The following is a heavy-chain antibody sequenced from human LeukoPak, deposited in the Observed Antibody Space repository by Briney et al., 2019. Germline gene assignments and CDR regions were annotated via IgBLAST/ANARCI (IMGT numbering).Heavy chain of an antibody. J-gene: IGHJ4*02. CDR2: IYYSGST. CDR3: ARDRIGARYQLL. D-gene: IGHD2-2*01. V-gene: IGHV4-39*07. Sequence: SETLSLTCTVSGGSISSSSYYWGWIRQPPGKGLEWIGSIYYSGSTYYNPSLKSRVTISVDTSKNQFSLKLSSVTAADTAVYYCARDRIGARYQLLWGQGTLVTVSS. CDR1: GGSISSSSYY.